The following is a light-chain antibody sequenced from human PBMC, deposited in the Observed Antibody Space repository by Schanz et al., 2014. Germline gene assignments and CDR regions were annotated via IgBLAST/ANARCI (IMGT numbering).Light chain of an antibody. CDR2: DVN. Sequence: QSALTQPPSASGSPGQSVTISCTGTSSDVGGYNFVSWYQQIPGKAPKLMIFDVNQRPSGVPDRFSGSKSGSTASLTISGLQAEDEADYYCSSYTGSSPYVFGTGTKVTVL. J-gene: IGLJ1*01. CDR3: SSYTGSSPYV. CDR1: SSDVGGYNF. V-gene: IGLV2-8*01.